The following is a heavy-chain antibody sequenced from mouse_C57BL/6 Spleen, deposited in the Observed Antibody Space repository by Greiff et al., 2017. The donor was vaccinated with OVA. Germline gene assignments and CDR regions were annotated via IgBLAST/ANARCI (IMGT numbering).Heavy chain of an antibody. CDR3: ARPSPQYYFDY. CDR1: GYAFSSSW. CDR2: IYPGDGDT. V-gene: IGHV1-82*01. J-gene: IGHJ2*01. Sequence: QVQLQQSGPELVKPGASVKISCKASGYAFSSSWMNWVKQRPGKGLEWIGRIYPGDGDTNYNGKFKGKATLTADKSSSTAYMQLSSLTSEDSAVYFCARPSPQYYFDYGGQGTTLTVSS.